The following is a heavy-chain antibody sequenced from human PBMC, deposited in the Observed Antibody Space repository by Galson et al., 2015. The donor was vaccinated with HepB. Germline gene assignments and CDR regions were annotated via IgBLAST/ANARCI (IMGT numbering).Heavy chain of an antibody. CDR1: GFTFSSYA. CDR2: ISGSGGST. D-gene: IGHD3-10*01. Sequence: SLRLSCAASGFTFSSYAMSWVRQAPGKGLEWVSAISGSGGSTYYADSVKGRFTISRDNSKNTLYLQMNSLRAEDTAVYYCAKDLGRFGEILGYYFDYWGQGTLVTVSS. J-gene: IGHJ4*02. CDR3: AKDLGRFGEILGYYFDY. V-gene: IGHV3-23*01.